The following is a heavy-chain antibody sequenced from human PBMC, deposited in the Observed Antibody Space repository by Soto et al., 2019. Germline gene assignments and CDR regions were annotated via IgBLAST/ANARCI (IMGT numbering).Heavy chain of an antibody. J-gene: IGHJ4*02. CDR2: VYYSGST. V-gene: IGHV4-59*01. D-gene: IGHD4-17*01. CDR3: TREQTSTVVTQ. CDR1: GGSMSNYY. Sequence: PSETLSLTCTVSGGSMSNYYWSWIRQPPGKGLEWIGCVYYSGSTNYNPSLKSRVTISVDTSTHQFSLKLTSVIAADTAVYYCTREQTSTVVTQWGPGTLVTVSS.